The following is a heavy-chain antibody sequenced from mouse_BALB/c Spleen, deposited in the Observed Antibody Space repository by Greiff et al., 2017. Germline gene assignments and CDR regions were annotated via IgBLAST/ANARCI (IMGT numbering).Heavy chain of an antibody. CDR2: ISYDGST. D-gene: IGHD1-1*01. CDR1: GYSFTSGYY. Sequence: DVQLQESGPGLVKPSQSLSLTCSVTGYSFTSGYYWNWIRQFPGNKLERMGYISYDGSTNYNPSLKNRISITRDTSTNQFFLKLNSVTTEDTATYYCARGGYGSFYWGQGTTLTVSS. V-gene: IGHV3-6*02. CDR3: ARGGYGSFY. J-gene: IGHJ2*01.